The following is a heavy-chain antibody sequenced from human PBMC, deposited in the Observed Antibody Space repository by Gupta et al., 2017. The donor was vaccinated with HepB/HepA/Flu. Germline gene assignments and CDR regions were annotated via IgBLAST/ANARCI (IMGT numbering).Heavy chain of an antibody. CDR1: GGSISSSSYY. CDR3: ARHRIGVDYGDRNRRVNWYFDL. D-gene: IGHD4-17*01. CDR2: IYYSGST. Sequence: QLQLQESGPGLVKPSETLSLTCTVSGGSISSSSYYWGWIRQPPGKGLEWIGSIYYSGSTYYNPSLKSRVTISVDTSKNQFSLKLSSVTAADTAVYYCARHRIGVDYGDRNRRVNWYFDLWGRGTLVTVSS. V-gene: IGHV4-39*01. J-gene: IGHJ2*01.